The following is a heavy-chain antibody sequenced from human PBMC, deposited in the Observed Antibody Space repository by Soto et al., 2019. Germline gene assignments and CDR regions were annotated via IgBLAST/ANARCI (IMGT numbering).Heavy chain of an antibody. Sequence: GGSLRLSCAASGFTFSHYWMHWVRQTPGKGLVWVSRINPAGTITNYADSVEGRFTISRDNADSALFLQMNSLSAEDTAIYYRTSDTFGLRDTWGQGTLVTVSS. CDR3: TSDTFGLRDT. CDR2: INPAGTIT. V-gene: IGHV3-74*01. CDR1: GFTFSHYW. D-gene: IGHD3-16*01. J-gene: IGHJ5*02.